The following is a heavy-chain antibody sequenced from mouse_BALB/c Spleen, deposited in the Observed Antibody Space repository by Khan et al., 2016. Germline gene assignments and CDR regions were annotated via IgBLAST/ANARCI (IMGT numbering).Heavy chain of an antibody. J-gene: IGHJ4*01. D-gene: IGHD2-4*01. Sequence: VQLKESGPGLVQPSQSLSITCTVSGFSLTSYGVHWVRQSPGKGLEWLGVIWRGGSTDYNAAFMSRLSITKDNSKSQVFFKMNSLQADDTAIYYCAKNWDYDYYAMDYWGQGTSVTVSS. CDR3: AKNWDYDYYAMDY. V-gene: IGHV2-5*01. CDR2: IWRGGST. CDR1: GFSLTSYG.